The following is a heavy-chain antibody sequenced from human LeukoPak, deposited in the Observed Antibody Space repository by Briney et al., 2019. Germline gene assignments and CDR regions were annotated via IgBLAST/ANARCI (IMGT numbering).Heavy chain of an antibody. CDR3: ARSSGYSSLTMDV. D-gene: IGHD3-22*01. V-gene: IGHV3-20*04. CDR1: GFTFDDYG. CDR2: INWNGGST. J-gene: IGHJ6*03. Sequence: GGSLRLSCAASGFTFDDYGMSWVRQAPGKGLEWVSGINWNGGSTGYADSVKGRFTISRDNAKNSLYLQINSLRAEDTALYYCARSSGYSSLTMDVWGKGTTVTASS.